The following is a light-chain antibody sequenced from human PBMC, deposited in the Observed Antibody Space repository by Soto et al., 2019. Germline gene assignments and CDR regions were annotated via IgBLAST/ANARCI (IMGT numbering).Light chain of an antibody. CDR2: EDS. V-gene: IGLV2-23*01. CDR3: CSYAGSFSVI. J-gene: IGLJ2*01. Sequence: QSVLTQPASVSGSPGQSITISCTGTHSDVGSYNLVSWYQQHPGKAPKLIIYEDSKRPSGVSNRFSGSKSGYTASLTISGLEAEDEAYYYCCSYAGSFSVIFGGGTKVTVL. CDR1: HSDVGSYNL.